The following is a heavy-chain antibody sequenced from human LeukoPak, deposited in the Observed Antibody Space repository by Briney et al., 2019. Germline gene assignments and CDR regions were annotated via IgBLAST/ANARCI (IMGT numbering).Heavy chain of an antibody. CDR1: GGSINSYY. Sequence: SETLSLTCTVSGGSINSYYWSWIRQPPGKGLQWIGCIHYSGSTNYNPSLKSRVTISVDTSKNQFSLKLSSVTAADTAVYYCARGDLDFDYWGQGTLVTVSS. J-gene: IGHJ4*02. V-gene: IGHV4-59*12. CDR3: ARGDLDFDY. D-gene: IGHD3/OR15-3a*01. CDR2: IHYSGST.